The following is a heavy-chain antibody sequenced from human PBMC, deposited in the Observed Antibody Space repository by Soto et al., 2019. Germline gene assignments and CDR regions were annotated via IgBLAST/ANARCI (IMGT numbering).Heavy chain of an antibody. V-gene: IGHV1-18*01. J-gene: IGHJ5*02. D-gene: IGHD6-13*01. Sequence: ASVKVSCKASGYTFTSYGISWVRQAPGQGLEWMGWISAYNGNTNYAQKLQGRVTMTTDTSTSTAYMELRSLRSDDTAVYYCAREIAAAGDNWFDPWGQGTLVTVSS. CDR1: GYTFTSYG. CDR3: AREIAAAGDNWFDP. CDR2: ISAYNGNT.